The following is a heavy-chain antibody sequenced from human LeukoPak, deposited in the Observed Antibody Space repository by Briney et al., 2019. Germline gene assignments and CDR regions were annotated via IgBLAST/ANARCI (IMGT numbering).Heavy chain of an antibody. V-gene: IGHV4-59*12. CDR2: IYYSGST. CDR1: GGSISSYY. D-gene: IGHD3-16*02. J-gene: IGHJ4*02. CDR3: AREAMITFGGVIVIPSNFDY. Sequence: PSETLSLTCTVSGGSISSYYWSWIRQPPGKGLEWIGYIYYSGSTNYNPSLKSRVTMSVDTSKNQFSLKLSSVTAADTAVYYCAREAMITFGGVIVIPSNFDYWGQGTLVTVSS.